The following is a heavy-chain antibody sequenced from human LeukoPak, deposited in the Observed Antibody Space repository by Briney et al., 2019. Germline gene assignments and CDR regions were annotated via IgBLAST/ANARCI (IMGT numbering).Heavy chain of an antibody. CDR1: GGSISDYH. CDR2: INYSGTT. V-gene: IGHV4-59*01. Sequence: SETLSLTCTVSGGSISDYHCNWLRQAPEKGLEWSGYINYSGTTNYNPSLTRRVTISADTSKTQVSLMVRSVTAADTAVYYCATTRGGYWASPLDFWGQGSLVTVSS. J-gene: IGHJ4*02. D-gene: IGHD5-12*01. CDR3: ATTRGGYWASPLDF.